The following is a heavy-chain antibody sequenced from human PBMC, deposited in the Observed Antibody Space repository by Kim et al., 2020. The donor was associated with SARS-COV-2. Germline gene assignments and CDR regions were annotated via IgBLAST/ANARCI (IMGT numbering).Heavy chain of an antibody. CDR2: INHSGST. J-gene: IGHJ4*02. D-gene: IGHD3-22*01. Sequence: SETLSLTCAVYGGSFSGYYWSWIRQPPGKGLEWIGKINHSGSTNYNPSLKSRVTISVDTSKNQFSLKLSSVTAADTAVYYCARLPPVVVRMGGLDYWGQGTLVTVSS. V-gene: IGHV4-34*01. CDR3: ARLPPVVVRMGGLDY. CDR1: GGSFSGYY.